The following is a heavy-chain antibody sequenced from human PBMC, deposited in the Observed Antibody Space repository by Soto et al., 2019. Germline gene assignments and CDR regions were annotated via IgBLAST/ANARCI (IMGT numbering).Heavy chain of an antibody. V-gene: IGHV3-74*01. Sequence: EVQVVESGGGLVQPGGSLRLSCVASGFTFSTYWMHWVRQAPGKGLVWVSRIKFDGSTTSYADSVKGRFTISRDNAKNTVYLQMTSLRAEDTGVYYCARGLRNYYGVDVWGQGTTVTVSS. CDR1: GFTFSTYW. D-gene: IGHD5-12*01. CDR2: IKFDGSTT. CDR3: ARGLRNYYGVDV. J-gene: IGHJ6*02.